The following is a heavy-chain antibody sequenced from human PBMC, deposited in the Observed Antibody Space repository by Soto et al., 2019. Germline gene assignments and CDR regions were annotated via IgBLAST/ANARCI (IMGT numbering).Heavy chain of an antibody. V-gene: IGHV3-11*06. J-gene: IGHJ4*02. CDR2: SSNSGSFT. Sequence: GVSLRLSCTASGFTLSYHYMSWIRQAPGKGLEWIGYSSNSGSFTRYADSVKGRFSISRDNAKNSLYLQINSLRGDDTAIYYCVKSGDNYNALDYWGQGTPITVSS. CDR1: GFTLSYHY. CDR3: VKSGDNYNALDY. D-gene: IGHD1-1*01.